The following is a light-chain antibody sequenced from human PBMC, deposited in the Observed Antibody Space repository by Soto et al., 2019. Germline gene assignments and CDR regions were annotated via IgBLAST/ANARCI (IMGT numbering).Light chain of an antibody. V-gene: IGLV1-40*01. J-gene: IGLJ7*01. CDR3: QSYDNTLTSSEVV. CDR2: GNN. CDR1: SSNIAGNT. Sequence: QSVLTQPPSLSGTPGQRVTISCSGSSSNIAGNTVHWYQHLPGTAPKLLIYGNNHRPSGVPDRFSASKSGTSASLAITGLQAEDEADYYCQSYDNTLTSSEVVFGGGTQLTVL.